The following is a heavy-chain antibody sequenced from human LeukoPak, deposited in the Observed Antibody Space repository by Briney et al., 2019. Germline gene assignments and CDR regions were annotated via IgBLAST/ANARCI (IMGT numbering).Heavy chain of an antibody. Sequence: GSLRLSCAASGFTFRSYGMSWVRQAPGKGLEWVSAISGSGGSTYYADSVKGRFTISRDNAKNSLYLQMNSLRAEDTAVYYCAREQEMATINWGQGTLVTVSS. V-gene: IGHV3-23*01. CDR3: AREQEMATIN. J-gene: IGHJ4*02. CDR2: ISGSGGST. D-gene: IGHD5-24*01. CDR1: GFTFRSYG.